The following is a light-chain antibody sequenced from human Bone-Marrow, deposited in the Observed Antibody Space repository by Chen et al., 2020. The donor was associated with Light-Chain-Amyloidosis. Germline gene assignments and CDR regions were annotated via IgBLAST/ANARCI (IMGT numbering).Light chain of an antibody. CDR3: QQYDSWPRT. CDR1: QSLGSN. J-gene: IGKJ1*01. CDR2: GAS. V-gene: IGKV3-15*01. Sequence: EILITQSPATLSVFPGESATLSCRASQSLGSNLAWYQQKPGQAPSLLIYGASSRATGIPARFSGSGSGTEFTLTISSLQSEDFAVYYCQQYDSWPRTFGQGTKVEMK.